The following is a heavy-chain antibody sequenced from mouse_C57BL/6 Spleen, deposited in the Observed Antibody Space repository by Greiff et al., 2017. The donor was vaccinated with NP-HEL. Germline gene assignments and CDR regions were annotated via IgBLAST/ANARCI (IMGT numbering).Heavy chain of an antibody. CDR3: ARGLITTVVAYYAMDY. Sequence: EVQLVESGGGLVKPGGSLKLSCAASGFTFSDYGMHWVRQAPEKGLEWVAYISSGSSTIYYADTVKGRFTISRDNAKNTLFLQMTSLRSEDTAMYYCARGLITTVVAYYAMDYWGQGTSVTVSS. V-gene: IGHV5-17*01. CDR2: ISSGSSTI. D-gene: IGHD1-1*01. CDR1: GFTFSDYG. J-gene: IGHJ4*01.